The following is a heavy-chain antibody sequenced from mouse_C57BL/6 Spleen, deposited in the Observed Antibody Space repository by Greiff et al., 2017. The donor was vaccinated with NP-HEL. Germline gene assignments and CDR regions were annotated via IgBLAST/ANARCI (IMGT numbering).Heavy chain of an antibody. CDR1: GYTFTSYW. Sequence: QVQLQQPGAELVRPGSSVKLSCKASGYTFTSYWMHWVKQRPIQGLEWIGNIDPSDSETHYNQKFKDKATLTVDKSSSTAYMQLSSLTSEDSAVYYCARTHDYYYAIDYWGQGTSVTVSS. J-gene: IGHJ4*01. CDR2: IDPSDSET. D-gene: IGHD2-4*01. V-gene: IGHV1-52*01. CDR3: ARTHDYYYAIDY.